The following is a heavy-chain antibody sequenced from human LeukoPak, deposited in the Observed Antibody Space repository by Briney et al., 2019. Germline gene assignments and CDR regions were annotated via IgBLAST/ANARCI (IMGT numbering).Heavy chain of an antibody. V-gene: IGHV3-74*01. Sequence: PGGSLRLSCAASGFTLNNNWMHWVRQAPGKGLVWVSYINPDGSSANYADSVKGRFTISRDNSKNTLYLQMNSLRAEDTAVYYCARDSSQGTRWFDSWGQGTLVTVSS. J-gene: IGHJ5*01. CDR1: GFTLNNNW. D-gene: IGHD1-14*01. CDR2: INPDGSSA. CDR3: ARDSSQGTRWFDS.